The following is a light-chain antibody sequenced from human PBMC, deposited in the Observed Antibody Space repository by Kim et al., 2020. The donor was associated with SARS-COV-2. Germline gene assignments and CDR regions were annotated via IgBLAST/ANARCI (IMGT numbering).Light chain of an antibody. J-gene: IGLJ2*01. Sequence: SSELTQDPAVSVALGQTVRITCQGDSLRKYYATWYQQKARQAPVLVFYAKDKRPSGVPDRFSGSTSGNTASLTITGAQAADEADYYCKSRDSRGKVVFGGGTKVTVL. CDR1: SLRKYY. CDR3: KSRDSRGKVV. V-gene: IGLV3-19*01. CDR2: AKD.